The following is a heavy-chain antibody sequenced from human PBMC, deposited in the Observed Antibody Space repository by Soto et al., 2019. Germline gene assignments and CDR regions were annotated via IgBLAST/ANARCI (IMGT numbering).Heavy chain of an antibody. J-gene: IGHJ5*02. D-gene: IGHD6-13*01. CDR1: GGSISEKY. CDR3: VASLAASGLNWLDP. Sequence: QSLTCIVSGGSISEKYWNWVRQPPGKGLEWIGLIFANGHTDYNPSLKSRVTMSVDASKNQFSLRLTSMTAADTAVYYCVASLAASGLNWLDPWGRGTLVTVSS. CDR2: IFANGHT. V-gene: IGHV4-4*07.